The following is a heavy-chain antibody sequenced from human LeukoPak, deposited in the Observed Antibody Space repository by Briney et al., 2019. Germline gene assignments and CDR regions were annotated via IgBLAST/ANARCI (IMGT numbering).Heavy chain of an antibody. J-gene: IGHJ4*02. Sequence: PSETLSLTCTVSGGSVSSGSYYWIWIRQPPGKGLEWIGYFYSSGSTNYHPSLKSRVTISADTSKNQYSLKLSSVTAADTAMYYCATVLYYDSSGYERWGQGTLVTVSS. V-gene: IGHV4-61*01. CDR3: ATVLYYDSSGYER. D-gene: IGHD3-22*01. CDR2: FYSSGST. CDR1: GGSVSSGSYY.